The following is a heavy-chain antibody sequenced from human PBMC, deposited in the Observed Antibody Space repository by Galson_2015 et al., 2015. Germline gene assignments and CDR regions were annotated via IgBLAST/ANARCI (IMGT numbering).Heavy chain of an antibody. CDR1: GGSISTSTHY. Sequence: ETLSLTCTVSGGSISTSTHYWHWIRQPPGKGLEWIGEINHSGTTTYKSSLRSRITMSVDTSKNRFSLKLSSVTAADTAVYYCARGQSYYDRSTYLTTYYFDPWGQGTLVTVSS. CDR2: INHSGTT. D-gene: IGHD3-22*01. V-gene: IGHV4-39*07. J-gene: IGHJ4*02. CDR3: ARGQSYYDRSTYLTTYYFDP.